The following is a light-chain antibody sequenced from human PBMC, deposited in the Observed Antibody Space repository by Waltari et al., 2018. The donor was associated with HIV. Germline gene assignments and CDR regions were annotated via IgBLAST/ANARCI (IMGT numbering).Light chain of an antibody. CDR3: QQYGSSPPDT. J-gene: IGKJ2*01. CDR2: VAS. Sequence: VLTQSLCTLSLSPGERSPLACRASQSVSSSNLAWYQQKPGQAPRLPIYVASSRATGIPDRFSDSGSGTDFTLTIRRLEPEDFAVYYCQQYGSSPPDTFGQGTKLEIK. CDR1: QSVSSSN. V-gene: IGKV3-20*01.